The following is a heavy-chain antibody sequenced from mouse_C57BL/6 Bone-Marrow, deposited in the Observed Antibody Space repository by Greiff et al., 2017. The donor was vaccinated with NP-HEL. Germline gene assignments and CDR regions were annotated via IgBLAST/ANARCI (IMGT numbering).Heavy chain of an antibody. D-gene: IGHD2-4*01. V-gene: IGHV1-19*01. J-gene: IGHJ1*03. CDR1: GYTFTDYY. CDR3: AREGDYDYDWYFDV. CDR2: VNPYNGGT. Sequence: VQLQQSGPVLVKPGASVKMSCKASGYTFTDYYMNWVKQSHGKSLEWIGVVNPYNGGTSYNQKFKGKATLTVDKSSSTAYMELNSLTSEDAAVYYCAREGDYDYDWYFDVWGTGTTVTVSS.